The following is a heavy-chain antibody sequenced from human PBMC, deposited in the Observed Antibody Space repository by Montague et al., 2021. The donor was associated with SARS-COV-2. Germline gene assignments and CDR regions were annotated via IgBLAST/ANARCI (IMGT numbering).Heavy chain of an antibody. CDR3: AREHLYNWFDP. Sequence: SETLSLTCTVSGGSIGRCYWTWIRQPPGKRLDWTAYIYSRGTTNYNPSLETRVTMSVDTSKNQFSLNVSSVTAADTAMYYCAREHLYNWFDPWGQGTMVIVSS. V-gene: IGHV4-59*12. CDR1: GGSIGRCY. CDR2: IYSRGTT. J-gene: IGHJ5*02.